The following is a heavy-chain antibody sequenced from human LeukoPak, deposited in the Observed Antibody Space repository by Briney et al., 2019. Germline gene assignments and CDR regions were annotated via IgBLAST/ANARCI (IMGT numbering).Heavy chain of an antibody. J-gene: IGHJ1*01. CDR3: ARSLYTSYKYFHH. D-gene: IGHD3-16*01. V-gene: IGHV4-59*01. CDR1: GDSIGSYY. CDR2: IYFSGST. Sequence: TSETLSLTCIVSGDSIGSYYWSWIRQPPGKGLEWIGDIYFSGSTNYNPSLKSRVTISVDTSKNQFSLKLTSVTVADTAVYFCARSLYTSYKYFHHWGQGTLVTVSS.